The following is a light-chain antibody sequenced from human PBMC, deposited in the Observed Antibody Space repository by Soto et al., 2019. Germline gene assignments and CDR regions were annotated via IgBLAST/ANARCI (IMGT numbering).Light chain of an antibody. V-gene: IGKV3-20*01. J-gene: IGKJ2*01. CDR2: DTY. Sequence: EVVLTQSPGTLSLSPGERATLSCRAGQSVSSSYLAWYQQKPGQAPRLLIYDTYSRATGIPDRFSGSGSGTDFTLTITRLEPEDFAAYYCQQYDNSQYTFGQGTKLEIK. CDR3: QQYDNSQYT. CDR1: QSVSSSY.